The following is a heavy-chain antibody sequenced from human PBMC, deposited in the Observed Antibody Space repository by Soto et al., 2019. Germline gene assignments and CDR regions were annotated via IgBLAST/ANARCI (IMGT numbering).Heavy chain of an antibody. D-gene: IGHD1-26*01. V-gene: IGHV1-18*01. CDR1: GYTFTSYG. J-gene: IGHJ4*02. Sequence: ASVKVSCKAAGYTFTSYGISWVRQAPGQGLEWLGWISASKGNTNYAQKFQGRVTMTTDTSTSTVYMNLGSLRSDDTAVYYCAREYSGSYGWDYWGQGTLVTVSS. CDR2: ISASKGNT. CDR3: AREYSGSYGWDY.